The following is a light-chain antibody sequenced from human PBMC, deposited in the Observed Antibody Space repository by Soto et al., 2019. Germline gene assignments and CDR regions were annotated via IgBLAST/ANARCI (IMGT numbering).Light chain of an antibody. CDR3: QQYSSWVWT. Sequence: DIQLTQSPSFLSASVGDRVTITCRASQGISSYLAWYQQKPGKAPKLLIYKASTLKSGVPSRFSGSGSGTEFTLTISSLQSEDFAFYYCQQYSSWVWTFGQGTKVDIK. CDR2: KAS. V-gene: IGKV1-9*01. CDR1: QGISSY. J-gene: IGKJ1*01.